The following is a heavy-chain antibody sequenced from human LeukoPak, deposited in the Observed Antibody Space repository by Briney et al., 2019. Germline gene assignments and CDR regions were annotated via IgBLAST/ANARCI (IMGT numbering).Heavy chain of an antibody. J-gene: IGHJ6*03. CDR2: ISASGHYT. CDR1: GFTFGNSA. D-gene: IGHD3-16*01. Sequence: RPGGSLRLSCEVSGFTFGNSAMSWVGQAPGKGLEWISGISASGHYTYTADSLKGRFTISRDNSKNTLYLQMSSLRAEDTALYYCAKDGSWGDYYFYFYIDVWGKGTTVTVSS. V-gene: IGHV3-23*01. CDR3: AKDGSWGDYYFYFYIDV.